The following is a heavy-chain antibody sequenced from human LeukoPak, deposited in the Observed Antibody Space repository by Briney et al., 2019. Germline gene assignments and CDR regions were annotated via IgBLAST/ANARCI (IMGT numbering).Heavy chain of an antibody. CDR1: GFTFSSYA. CDR2: ISGSGGST. V-gene: IGHV3-23*01. J-gene: IGHJ4*02. D-gene: IGHD2-2*01. CDR3: AKARGPYCSSTSCSSFYFDY. Sequence: PGGPLRLSCAASGFTFSSYAMSWVRQAPGKGLEWVSAISGSGGSTYYADSVKGRFTISRDNSKNTLYLQMNSLRAEDTAVYYCAKARGPYCSSTSCSSFYFDYWGQGTLVTVSS.